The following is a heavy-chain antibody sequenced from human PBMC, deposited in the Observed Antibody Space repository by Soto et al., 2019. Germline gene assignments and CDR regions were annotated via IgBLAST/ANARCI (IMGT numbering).Heavy chain of an antibody. J-gene: IGHJ4*02. CDR1: GFTFSSYS. Sequence: EVQLVESGGGLVKPGGSLRLSCAASGFTFSSYSMNWVRQAPGKGLEWVSSISSSSSYIYYADSVKGRFTISRDNAKNSLYLQMNSLRGEDTSEYYCARGGLRWEDLHYCGQGTLVTVSS. V-gene: IGHV3-21*01. CDR3: ARGGLRWEDLHY. CDR2: ISSSSSYI. D-gene: IGHD4-17*01.